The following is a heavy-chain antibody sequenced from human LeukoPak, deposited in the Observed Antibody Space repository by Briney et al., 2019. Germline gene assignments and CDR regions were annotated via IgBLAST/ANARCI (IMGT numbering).Heavy chain of an antibody. CDR3: ARLGVNYYYYMDV. Sequence: SVKVSCKASGYTFTSYGISWVRQAPGQGLEWMGGIIPIFGTANYAQKFQGRVTITADESTSTAYMELSSLRSEDTAVYYCARLGVNYYYYMDVWGKGTTVTVSS. V-gene: IGHV1-69*13. J-gene: IGHJ6*03. CDR2: IIPIFGTA. CDR1: GYTFTSYG. D-gene: IGHD3-10*01.